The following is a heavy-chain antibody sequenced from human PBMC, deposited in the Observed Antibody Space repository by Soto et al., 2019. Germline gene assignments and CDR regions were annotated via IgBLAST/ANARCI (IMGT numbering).Heavy chain of an antibody. J-gene: IGHJ4*02. CDR2: IKQDGGAE. CDR1: GFTFSTYW. CDR3: ARGGGAARCPYYFDH. Sequence: GGSLRLSCAASGFTFSTYWMSWVRQAPGKGLEWVANIKQDGGAEYYMDSVRGRFTISIDNAKSSLYLQMNSLRAEDTAVYYCARGGGAARCPYYFDHWGQGALVTVSS. V-gene: IGHV3-7*05. D-gene: IGHD2-21*01.